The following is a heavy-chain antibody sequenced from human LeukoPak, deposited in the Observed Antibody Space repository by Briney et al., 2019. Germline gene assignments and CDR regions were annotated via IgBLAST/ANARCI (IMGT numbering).Heavy chain of an antibody. CDR3: ARDRGPDDFWSGPAEYYYYMDV. CDR1: GGTFSSYA. CDR2: IIPIFGTA. V-gene: IGHV1-69*05. J-gene: IGHJ6*03. D-gene: IGHD3-3*01. Sequence: ASVKVSCKASGGTFSSYAISWVRQAPGQGLEWMGGIIPIFGTANYAQKFQGRVTITTDESTSTAYMELSSLRSEDTAVYYCARDRGPDDFWSGPAEYYYYMDVWGKGTTVTVSS.